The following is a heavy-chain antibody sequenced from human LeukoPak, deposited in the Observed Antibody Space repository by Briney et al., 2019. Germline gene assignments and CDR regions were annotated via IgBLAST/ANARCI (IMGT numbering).Heavy chain of an antibody. CDR2: INSDGSST. V-gene: IGHV3-74*01. Sequence: GGSLRLSCAASGFTFSSYWMHWVRQAPGKGLVWVSRINSDGSSTSYADSVKGRFTISRDNAKNTLYLHMNSLRAEDTAVYYCASQRYSSRGNYWGQGTLVTVSS. J-gene: IGHJ4*02. D-gene: IGHD6-13*01. CDR3: ASQRYSSRGNY. CDR1: GFTFSSYW.